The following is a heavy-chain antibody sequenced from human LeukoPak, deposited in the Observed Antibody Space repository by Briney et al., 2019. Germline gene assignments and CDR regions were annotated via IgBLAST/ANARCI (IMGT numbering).Heavy chain of an antibody. V-gene: IGHV3-30*04. CDR2: MSYIGSKK. D-gene: IGHD3-10*02. CDR1: GFTFSNYA. Sequence: GGSLRLSCAASGFTFSNYAMHWVRQAPGKGLEWVAVMSYIGSKKYYADSVKGRFTISRDNSKNTLYLQMNSLRAEDTAVYYCAELGITMIGGVWGKGTTVTISS. J-gene: IGHJ6*04. CDR3: AELGITMIGGV.